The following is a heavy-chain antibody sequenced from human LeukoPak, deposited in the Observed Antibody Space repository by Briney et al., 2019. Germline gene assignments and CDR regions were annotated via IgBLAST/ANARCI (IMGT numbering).Heavy chain of an antibody. V-gene: IGHV3-48*04. J-gene: IGHJ1*01. CDR1: GFTFSSYS. Sequence: GGSLRLSCAASGFTFSSYSMNWVRQAPGKGLEWVSGISWNSGSIGYADSVKGRFTISRDNAKNSLYLQMNSLRAEDTAVYYCATYSSSNGREFQYWGQGTLVTVSS. D-gene: IGHD2-2*01. CDR2: ISWNSGSI. CDR3: ATYSSSNGREFQY.